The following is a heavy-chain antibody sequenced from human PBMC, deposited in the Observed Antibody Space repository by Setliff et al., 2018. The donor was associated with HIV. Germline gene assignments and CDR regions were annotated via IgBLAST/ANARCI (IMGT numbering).Heavy chain of an antibody. CDR2: INESGSS. Sequence: SETLSLTCAVYGESFSGYYWSWIRQPPGKGLDWIGEINESGSSNYNPSLKSRVTISVDISKKQFSLKLSSVTAADTAVYYCARGITELVTSYYFDYWGQGTRVTGSS. J-gene: IGHJ4*02. V-gene: IGHV4-34*01. CDR1: GESFSGYY. D-gene: IGHD3-3*01. CDR3: ARGITELVTSYYFDY.